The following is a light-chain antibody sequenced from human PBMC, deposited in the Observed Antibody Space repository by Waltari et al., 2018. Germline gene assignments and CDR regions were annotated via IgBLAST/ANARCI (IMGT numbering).Light chain of an antibody. CDR2: EDS. V-gene: IGLV2-14*03. Sequence: HKHPCKTPNLMSYEDSTRPSGVSNRFSVSKSDTAVSVTISGIQAEDEADYYFSSYTGSSTLVFGGGTKLTVL. J-gene: IGLJ2*01. CDR3: SSYTGSSTLV.